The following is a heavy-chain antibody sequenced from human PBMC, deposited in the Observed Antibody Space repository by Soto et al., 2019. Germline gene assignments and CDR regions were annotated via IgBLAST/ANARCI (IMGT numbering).Heavy chain of an antibody. J-gene: IGHJ6*02. CDR2: INPNSGGT. D-gene: IGHD6-13*01. CDR1: GYTFTGYY. Sequence: ASVKVSCKASGYTFTGYYMHWVRQAPGQGLGWMGWINPNSGGTNYAQKFQGWVTMTRDTSISTAYMELSRLRSDDTAVYYCARDLQQQPGTFYYYGMDVWGQGTTVTVSS. V-gene: IGHV1-2*04. CDR3: ARDLQQQPGTFYYYGMDV.